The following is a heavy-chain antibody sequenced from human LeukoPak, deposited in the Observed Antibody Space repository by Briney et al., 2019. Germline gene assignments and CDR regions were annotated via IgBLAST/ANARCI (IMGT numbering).Heavy chain of an antibody. CDR1: GFTFNDSA. CDR2: IRRKAFKYAT. Sequence: GGSLRLSCTVSGFTFNDSAIHWVRQASGKGLEWVGRIRRKAFKYATAYGAPVKGRFTISRDDSKDTAYLQLNSLKTEDTAVYYCARVQILGRIVVVVAATPDFDYWGQGTLVTVSS. CDR3: ARVQILGRIVVVVAATPDFDY. D-gene: IGHD2-15*01. V-gene: IGHV3-73*01. J-gene: IGHJ4*02.